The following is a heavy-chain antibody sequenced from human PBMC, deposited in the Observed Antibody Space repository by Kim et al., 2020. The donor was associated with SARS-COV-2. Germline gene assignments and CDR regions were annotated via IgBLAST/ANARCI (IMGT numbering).Heavy chain of an antibody. Sequence: ASVKVSCKASGYTFTSYAMNWVRQAPGQGLEWMGWINTNTGNPTYAQGFIGRFVFSLDTSVSTAYLQISSLKAEDTAVYYCARDPGYCSSTSCSYRNNWFDPWGQGTLVTVSS. CDR2: INTNTGNP. CDR1: GYTFTSYA. J-gene: IGHJ5*02. CDR3: ARDPGYCSSTSCSYRNNWFDP. D-gene: IGHD2-2*01. V-gene: IGHV7-4-1*02.